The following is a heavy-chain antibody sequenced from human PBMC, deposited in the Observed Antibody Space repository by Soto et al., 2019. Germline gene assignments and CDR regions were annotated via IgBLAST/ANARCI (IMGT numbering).Heavy chain of an antibody. Sequence: GGSLRLSCAASGFTFSDYYMSWIRQAPGKGLEWVSYISSSSSYTNYADSVKGRFTISRDNAKNSLYLQMNSLRAEDTAVYYCARDFPHCSSTSCYSFNWGQGTLVTVSS. V-gene: IGHV3-11*05. CDR2: ISSSSSYT. J-gene: IGHJ4*02. CDR1: GFTFSDYY. D-gene: IGHD2-2*01. CDR3: ARDFPHCSSTSCYSFN.